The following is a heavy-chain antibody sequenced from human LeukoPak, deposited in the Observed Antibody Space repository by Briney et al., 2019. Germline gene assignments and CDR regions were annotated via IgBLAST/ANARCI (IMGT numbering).Heavy chain of an antibody. Sequence: SETLSLTCTVSGGSISSSSYYWGWIRQPPGKGLEWIGSIYYSGSTYYNPSLKSRVTISVDTSKNQFSLKLSSVTAADTAVYYCARNGVGATYYFDYWGQGTLVTVSS. CDR1: GGSISSSSYY. CDR2: IYYSGST. J-gene: IGHJ4*02. CDR3: ARNGVGATYYFDY. V-gene: IGHV4-39*01. D-gene: IGHD1-26*01.